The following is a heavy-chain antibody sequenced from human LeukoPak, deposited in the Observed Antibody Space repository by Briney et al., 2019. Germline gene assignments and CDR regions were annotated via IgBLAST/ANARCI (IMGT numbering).Heavy chain of an antibody. V-gene: IGHV1-69*05. D-gene: IGHD3-10*01. J-gene: IGHJ4*02. CDR3: ARVAAMVRGVYYFDY. CDR2: IIPIFGTA. Sequence: GASVKVSCKASGGTFSSYAISWVRQSSGQGLEWMGGIIPIFGTANYAQKFQGRVTITRDTSASTAYMELSSLRSEDTAVYYCARVAAMVRGVYYFDYWGQGTLVTVSS. CDR1: GGTFSSYA.